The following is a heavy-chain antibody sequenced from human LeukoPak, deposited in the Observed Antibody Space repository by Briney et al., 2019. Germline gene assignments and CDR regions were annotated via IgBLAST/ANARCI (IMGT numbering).Heavy chain of an antibody. Sequence: GGSLRLSCAASGFTFSDYYMSWIRQAPGEGLEWVSYISSSGSTIYYADSEKGRFTISRDNAKNSLYLQMNSLRAEDTAVYYCARVTAVAGTFVDYWGQGTLVTVSS. J-gene: IGHJ4*02. D-gene: IGHD6-19*01. CDR1: GFTFSDYY. CDR3: ARVTAVAGTFVDY. V-gene: IGHV3-11*01. CDR2: ISSSGSTI.